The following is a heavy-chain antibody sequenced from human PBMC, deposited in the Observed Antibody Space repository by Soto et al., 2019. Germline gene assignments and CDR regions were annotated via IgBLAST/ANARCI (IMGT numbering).Heavy chain of an antibody. CDR3: ARVRDWFDP. V-gene: IGHV4-34*01. CDR1: GGSFSGYY. CDR2: IDHSGYT. Sequence: QVQLQQRRAGLLKPSETLSLTCAVYGGSFSGYYWNWIRQPPGKGLEWIEEIDHSGYTNYNPSLKSRVTISVDTSRNQFSLRLTSVTAADTAVYSCARVRDWFDPWGQGTLVTVSS. J-gene: IGHJ5*02.